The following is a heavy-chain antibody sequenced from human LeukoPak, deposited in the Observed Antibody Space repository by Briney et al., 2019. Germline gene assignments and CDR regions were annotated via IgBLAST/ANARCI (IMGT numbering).Heavy chain of an antibody. CDR3: ARDGTSGTNLNWFDP. J-gene: IGHJ5*02. CDR1: GGSISRGSW. CDR2: IYHSGST. Sequence: SETLSLTCAVSGGSISRGSWWSWVRQPPGKGLEWLGEIYHSGSTNYNPSLKSRLSISIDESKNQSSLNLNSVTAADTAVYFCARDGTSGTNLNWFDPWGQGTLVTVSS. V-gene: IGHV4-4*02. D-gene: IGHD1-1*01.